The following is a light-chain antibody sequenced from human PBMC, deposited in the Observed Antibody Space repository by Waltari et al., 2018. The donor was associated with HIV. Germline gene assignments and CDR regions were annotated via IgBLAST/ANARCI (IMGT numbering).Light chain of an antibody. CDR1: QSVSSSY. Sequence: EIVLTQSPGTLSLSPGERATISCRASQSVSSSYLAWYQQKPGQAPRLLISCASSRATGIPDRFSGSGSGTDFTLTISRLEPEDFAVYFCQQYGSSPRTFGHGTKVEIK. CDR3: QQYGSSPRT. J-gene: IGKJ2*01. CDR2: CAS. V-gene: IGKV3-20*01.